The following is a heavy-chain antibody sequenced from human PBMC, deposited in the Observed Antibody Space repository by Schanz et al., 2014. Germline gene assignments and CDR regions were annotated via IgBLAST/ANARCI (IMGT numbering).Heavy chain of an antibody. CDR3: AKGRFGELSAFDI. CDR1: GFTFSDYW. CDR2: ISGSGGST. V-gene: IGHV3-23*04. D-gene: IGHD3-10*01. J-gene: IGHJ3*02. Sequence: EVQLVESGGGVVRPGGSLRLSCAASGFTFSDYWMSWVRQAPGKGPEWVSAISGSGGSTYYADSVKGRFTISRDNSKSTLYLQMSSLRAEDTAVYYCAKGRFGELSAFDIWGQGTMVTVSS.